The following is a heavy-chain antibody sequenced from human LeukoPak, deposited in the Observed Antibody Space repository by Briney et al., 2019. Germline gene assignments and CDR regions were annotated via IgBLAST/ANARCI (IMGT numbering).Heavy chain of an antibody. CDR2: IYYSGST. CDR3: ARDPKSFYSNFDY. CDR1: GGSISSSSYY. Sequence: SETLSLTCTVSGGSISSSSYYWGWIRQPPGKGLEWIGSIYYSGSTYYNPSLKSRVTISVDTSKNQFSLKLSSVTAADTAVYYCARDPKSFYSNFDYWGQGTLVTVSS. D-gene: IGHD2-21*01. V-gene: IGHV4-39*07. J-gene: IGHJ4*02.